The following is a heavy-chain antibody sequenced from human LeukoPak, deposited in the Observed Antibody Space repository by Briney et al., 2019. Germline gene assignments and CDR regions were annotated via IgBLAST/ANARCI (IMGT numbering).Heavy chain of an antibody. CDR2: IYHSGST. Sequence: SETLSLTCTVSGGSISSGGYYWSWIRQPPGKGLEWIGYIYHSGSTYYNPSLKSRVTISVDRSNNQFSLKLSSVTAADTAVYYCARGRTGTFGYWGQGTLVTVSS. V-gene: IGHV4-30-2*01. CDR1: GGSISSGGYY. J-gene: IGHJ4*02. CDR3: ARGRTGTFGY. D-gene: IGHD1-1*01.